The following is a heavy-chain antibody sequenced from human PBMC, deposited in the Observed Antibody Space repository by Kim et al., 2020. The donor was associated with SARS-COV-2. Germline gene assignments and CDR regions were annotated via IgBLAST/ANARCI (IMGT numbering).Heavy chain of an antibody. CDR2: TRTDGSSP. V-gene: IGHV3-74*01. CDR3: VRQYRTGYYLDY. J-gene: IGHJ4*01. Sequence: GGSLRLSCAASGFTFNSYWMHWVRQAPGKGPVWVSLTRTDGSSPTYADFVKGRFTISRNNADNTVDLHMNDLRVEDTAVYFCVRQYRTGYYLDYWGQGILVTVAS. CDR1: GFTFNSYW. D-gene: IGHD3-9*01.